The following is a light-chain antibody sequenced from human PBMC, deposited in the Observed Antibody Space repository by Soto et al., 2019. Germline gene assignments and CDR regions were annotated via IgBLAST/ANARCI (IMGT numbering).Light chain of an antibody. CDR1: SSNIGRDY. CDR3: AAWDDSLNAVV. V-gene: IGLV1-47*01. J-gene: IGLJ2*01. CDR2: RGN. Sequence: QSVLTQPPSVSGTPGQRVNISCSGSSSNIGRDYVYWYQQFPGTAPKLLIYRGNQRPSGVPDRFSGSKSGTSASLAISGLRSDDESDYYCAAWDDSLNAVVFGGGTKLTVL.